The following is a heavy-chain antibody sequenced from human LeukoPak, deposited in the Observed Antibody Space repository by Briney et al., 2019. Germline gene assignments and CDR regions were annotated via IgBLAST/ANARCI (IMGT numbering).Heavy chain of an antibody. Sequence: SETLSLTCTVSGGSISSGSYYWSWIRQPAGKGLEWIGRIYTSGSTYYNPSLKSRVTISVDTSKNQFSLKLSSVTAADTAVYYCARVTTGTVDYWGQGTLVTVSS. V-gene: IGHV4-61*02. CDR3: ARVTTGTVDY. D-gene: IGHD1-1*01. CDR2: IYTSGST. CDR1: GGSISSGSYY. J-gene: IGHJ4*02.